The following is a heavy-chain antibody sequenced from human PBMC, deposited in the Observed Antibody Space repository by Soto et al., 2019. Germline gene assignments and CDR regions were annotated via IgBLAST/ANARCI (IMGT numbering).Heavy chain of an antibody. CDR2: INPNSGGT. CDR3: ARGPYSGSSTSLPYYSAMDV. CDR1: GYTFAGYY. J-gene: IGHJ6*02. Sequence: QVQLVQSGADVKKPGASVKVSCKASGYTFAGYYMHWVRQAPGQGLEWMGWINPNSGGTNYAQKIQGRVTMTRDTSISTAYMEVNRLISDDTAVYYCARGPYSGSSTSLPYYSAMDVWGQGTTVTVSS. D-gene: IGHD1-26*01. V-gene: IGHV1-2*02.